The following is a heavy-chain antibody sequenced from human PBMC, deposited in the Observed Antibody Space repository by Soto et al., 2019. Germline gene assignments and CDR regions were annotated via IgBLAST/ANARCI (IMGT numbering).Heavy chain of an antibody. CDR3: ARQGPIGGYEAVVGHFDY. D-gene: IGHD5-12*01. V-gene: IGHV5-51*01. J-gene: IGHJ4*02. Sequence: GESLKISCKGSGYSFTSYWIGWVRQMPGKGLEWMGIIYPGDSDTRYSPSFQGQVTISADKSISTAYLQWSSLKASDTAMYYCARQGPIGGYEAVVGHFDYCGQGTLVTVSS. CDR1: GYSFTSYW. CDR2: IYPGDSDT.